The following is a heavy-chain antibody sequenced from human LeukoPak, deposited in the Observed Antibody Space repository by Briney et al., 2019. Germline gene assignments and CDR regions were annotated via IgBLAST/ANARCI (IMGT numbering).Heavy chain of an antibody. D-gene: IGHD1-26*01. J-gene: IGHJ4*02. Sequence: ASVKVSCKASGGTFSSYAISWVRQATGQGLEWMGWISAYNGNTNYAQKLQGRVTMTTDTSTSTAYMELRSLRSDDTAVYYCARDRGVGLDYWGQGTLVTVSS. CDR1: GGTFSSYA. CDR3: ARDRGVGLDY. CDR2: ISAYNGNT. V-gene: IGHV1-18*01.